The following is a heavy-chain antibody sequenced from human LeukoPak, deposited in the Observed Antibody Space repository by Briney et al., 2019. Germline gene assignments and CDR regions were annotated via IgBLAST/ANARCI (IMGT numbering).Heavy chain of an antibody. D-gene: IGHD2-21*01. CDR3: AKGAWGGGDCCPFDY. Sequence: GGSLRLSCATSGFTFGSFGIHWVRQAPGKGLEWVAFIRSDGRNTYYADSVKGRFTISRDNSKDTLYLQMNSLRAEDTAAYYCAKGAWGGGDCCPFDYWGQGIQVTVSS. CDR1: GFTFGSFG. V-gene: IGHV3-30*02. J-gene: IGHJ4*02. CDR2: IRSDGRNT.